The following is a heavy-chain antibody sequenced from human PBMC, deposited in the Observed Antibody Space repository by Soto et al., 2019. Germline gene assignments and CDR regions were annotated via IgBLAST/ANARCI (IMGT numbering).Heavy chain of an antibody. Sequence: QVQLVQSGSEVKKPGASVKVSCKASGYTFTSYDINWVRHATGQGLEWMGWMNPNSGNTGYAQKFPSRLTMPRNPAISPTNKGLSKQGSEDTAVYYCARALYHILTGRGFHPWGQGTLVTVSS. CDR1: GYTFTSYD. D-gene: IGHD3-9*01. J-gene: IGHJ5*02. CDR3: ARALYHILTGRGFHP. V-gene: IGHV1-8*01. CDR2: MNPNSGNT.